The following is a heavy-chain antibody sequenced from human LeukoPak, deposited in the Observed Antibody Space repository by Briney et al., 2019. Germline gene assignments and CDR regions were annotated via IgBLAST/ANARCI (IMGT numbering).Heavy chain of an antibody. CDR2: INPSGGST. CDR1: GYTFTSYY. V-gene: IGHV1-46*01. J-gene: IGHJ4*02. Sequence: ASVKVSCKASGYTFTSYYMHWVRQTPGQGLEWMGIINPSGGSTTYAQQFQGRVTMTRDTSTSTVYMELSSLRSEDTAVYYCARGPWHYFDYWGQGTLVTVSS. CDR3: ARGPWHYFDY.